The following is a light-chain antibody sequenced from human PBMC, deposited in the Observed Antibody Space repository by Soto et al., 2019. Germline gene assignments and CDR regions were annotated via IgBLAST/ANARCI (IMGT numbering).Light chain of an antibody. CDR1: PTIDNT. Sequence: EIVMPQSQATMSLSPGASGTLSCRASPTIDNTLAWYQRKPGQAHRLLIYDASTRATGVPARFSGSGSGTDFTLTISSLQSEDFAVYYCQHYNYWPYTFGQGTKVDIK. V-gene: IGKV3-15*01. J-gene: IGKJ2*01. CDR3: QHYNYWPYT. CDR2: DAS.